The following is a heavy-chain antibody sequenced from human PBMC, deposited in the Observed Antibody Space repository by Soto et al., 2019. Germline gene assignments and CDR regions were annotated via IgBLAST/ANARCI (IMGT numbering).Heavy chain of an antibody. D-gene: IGHD2-2*02. CDR3: ASVTRTCISTSCYRYYYGMDV. CDR1: GDSISSSNYY. Sequence: SETLSLTCTASGDSISSSNYYWGWIRQPPGKGLEWIANIYYSGTTYCNPSLKSRVAISVDTSKNHFSLELSSVTAADTAVYYCASVTRTCISTSCYRYYYGMDVWGQGTTVTVSS. CDR2: IYYSGTT. V-gene: IGHV4-39*02. J-gene: IGHJ6*02.